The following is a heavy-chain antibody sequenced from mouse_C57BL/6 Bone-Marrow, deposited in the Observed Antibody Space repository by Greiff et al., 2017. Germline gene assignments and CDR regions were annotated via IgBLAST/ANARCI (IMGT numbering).Heavy chain of an antibody. CDR2: IRDGGSYT. Sequence: EVKLVESGGGLVKPGGSLKLSCAASGFTFSSYAMSWVRQTPEKRLEWVATIRDGGSYTYYPDNVKCRFTISRDNAKNNLYLQMSHLKSEDTAMYYCARDRYYYGSRLFAYWGQGTLVTVSA. D-gene: IGHD1-1*01. V-gene: IGHV5-4*01. CDR3: ARDRYYYGSRLFAY. J-gene: IGHJ3*01. CDR1: GFTFSSYA.